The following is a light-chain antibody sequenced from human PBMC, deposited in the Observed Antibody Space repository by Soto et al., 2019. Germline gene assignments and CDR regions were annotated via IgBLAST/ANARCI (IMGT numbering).Light chain of an antibody. CDR1: QSISSSF. V-gene: IGKV3-20*01. Sequence: EIVLTQSPGTLSLSPGDRAILSCRGSQSISSSFLAWYQQRPGQAPRLLIYGISNRAPDTPDRFSGSGSGTQFTLTISRLQSEDSAVYFCQQNNRWPHITFGQGTRLEIK. CDR2: GIS. J-gene: IGKJ5*01. CDR3: QQNNRWPHIT.